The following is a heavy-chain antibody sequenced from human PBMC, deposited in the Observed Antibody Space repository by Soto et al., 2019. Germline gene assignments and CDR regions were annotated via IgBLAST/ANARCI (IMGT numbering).Heavy chain of an antibody. CDR2: IYWDDDK. CDR3: AHSRCGGDCLQSYSSHYYYGMDV. CDR1: GFSLNTGGLG. D-gene: IGHD2-21*02. J-gene: IGHJ6*02. Sequence: QITLKESGPTLVKPTQTLTLTCTFSGFSLNTGGLGVGWIRQPPGKALEWLALIYWDDDKRYSPSLKSRLTINKDTSKNPVVLTMTNMDPVDTAPYYCAHSRCGGDCLQSYSSHYYYGMDVWGQGTTVTVSS. V-gene: IGHV2-5*02.